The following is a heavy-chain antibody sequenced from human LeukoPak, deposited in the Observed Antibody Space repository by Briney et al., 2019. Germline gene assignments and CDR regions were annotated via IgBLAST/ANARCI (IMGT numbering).Heavy chain of an antibody. J-gene: IGHJ4*02. CDR3: AKVLLSYLDN. CDR2: ISDDGTSI. Sequence: GGSLRLSCAASGFTWSSYGIHWVRQAPGKGLDWLAVISDDGTSIHYADSVKGRFTVSRDNPKNTVYLQMNSLRTEDTALYYCAKVLLSYLDNWGQGTLVTVSS. CDR1: GFTWSSYG. V-gene: IGHV3-30*18.